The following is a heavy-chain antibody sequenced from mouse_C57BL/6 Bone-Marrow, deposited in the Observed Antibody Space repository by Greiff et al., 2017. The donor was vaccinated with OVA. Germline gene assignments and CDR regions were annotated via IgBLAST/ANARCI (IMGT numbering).Heavy chain of an antibody. Sequence: QVQLQQSGAELVRPGASVTLSCKASGYTFTDYEMHWVKQTPVHGLEWIGAIDPETGGTAYNQKFKGKAILTADKSSSTAYMELRSLTSEDSAVYYCTRGGIYYGNQAWFAYWGQGTLVTVSA. CDR3: TRGGIYYGNQAWFAY. V-gene: IGHV1-15*01. CDR1: GYTFTDYE. CDR2: IDPETGGT. D-gene: IGHD2-1*01. J-gene: IGHJ3*01.